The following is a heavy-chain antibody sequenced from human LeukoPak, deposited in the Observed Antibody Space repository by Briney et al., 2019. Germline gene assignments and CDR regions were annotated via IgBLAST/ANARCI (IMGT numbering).Heavy chain of an antibody. CDR1: GFTFSSYW. Sequence: PGGSLRLSCAASGFTFSSYWMHWVRHAPGKGRGWVSRIKSDGSTRYADSVKGRFTVSRDNAKNTVSLQMNSLRAEDTGVYYCARAPSEIGGYYPEYFRHWGQGTLVIVSS. D-gene: IGHD3-22*01. V-gene: IGHV3-74*01. J-gene: IGHJ1*01. CDR3: ARAPSEIGGYYPEYFRH. CDR2: IKSDGST.